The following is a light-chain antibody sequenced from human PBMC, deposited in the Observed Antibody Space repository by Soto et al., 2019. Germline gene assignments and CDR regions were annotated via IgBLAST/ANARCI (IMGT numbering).Light chain of an antibody. V-gene: IGLV2-14*03. CDR1: SSDVGAYNF. J-gene: IGLJ1*01. CDR3: SLYTSENAYV. CDR2: NVY. Sequence: QSALTQPASVSGSPGQSITISCTGTSSDVGAYNFVSWHQQHPGKAPKLMIYNVYDRPSGISYRFSGSKSGNTASLTISGLQGEDEADYYCSLYTSENAYVFGTGTKVTAL.